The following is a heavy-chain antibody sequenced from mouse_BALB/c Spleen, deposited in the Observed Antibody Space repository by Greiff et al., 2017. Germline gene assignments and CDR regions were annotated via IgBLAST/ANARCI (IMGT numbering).Heavy chain of an antibody. CDR1: GFTFSSYA. J-gene: IGHJ2*01. Sequence: EVKLMESGGGLVKPGGSLKLSCAASGFTFSSYAMSWVRQTPEKRLEWVASISSGGSTYYPDSVKGRFTISRDNARNILYLQMSSLRSEDTAMYYCAKYYDYDVYFDYWGQGTTLTVSS. CDR3: AKYYDYDVYFDY. CDR2: ISSGGST. V-gene: IGHV5-6-5*01. D-gene: IGHD2-4*01.